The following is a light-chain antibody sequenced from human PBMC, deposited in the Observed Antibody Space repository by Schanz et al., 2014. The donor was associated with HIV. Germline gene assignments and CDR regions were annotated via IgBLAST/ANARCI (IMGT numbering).Light chain of an antibody. CDR2: GAS. CDR1: QDISIY. V-gene: IGKV1-39*01. J-gene: IGKJ2*01. CDR3: QQSFSSPYT. Sequence: DIQMTQSPSSLSAYVGDRVTISCRASQDISIYLNWYQLTPGKPPKLLIYGASTLQSGVPSRFSGSGSGTDFTLTINSLQVEDVAAYFCQQSFSSPYTFGQGTKLEI.